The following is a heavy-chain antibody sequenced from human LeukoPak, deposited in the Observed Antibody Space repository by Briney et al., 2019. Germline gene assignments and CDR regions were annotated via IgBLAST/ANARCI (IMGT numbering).Heavy chain of an antibody. J-gene: IGHJ4*02. CDR2: ISSSSSYI. CDR3: ARSSSSGWTY. Sequence: GGSLRLSCAASGFTFSSYSMNWVRQAPGKGLEWVSSISSSSSYIYYADSVKGRFTISRDNAKSSLYLQMNSLRAEDTAVYYCARSSSSGWTYWGQGTLVTVSS. CDR1: GFTFSSYS. V-gene: IGHV3-21*01. D-gene: IGHD3-22*01.